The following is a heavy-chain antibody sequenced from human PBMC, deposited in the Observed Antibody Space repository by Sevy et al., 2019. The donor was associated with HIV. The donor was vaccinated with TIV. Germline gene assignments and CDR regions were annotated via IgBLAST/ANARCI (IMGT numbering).Heavy chain of an antibody. V-gene: IGHV1-2*02. CDR1: GYTFTGYY. CDR2: INPNSGGT. Sequence: ASVKVSCKASGYTFTGYYMHWVRQAPGQGLEWMGWINPNSGGTNYAQKFQGRVTMTRDTSSSTAYMELSRLRSDDTAVYYCARDLLDYYDSSGYSYYYYYGMDVWGQGTTVTVSS. CDR3: ARDLLDYYDSSGYSYYYYYGMDV. D-gene: IGHD3-22*01. J-gene: IGHJ6*02.